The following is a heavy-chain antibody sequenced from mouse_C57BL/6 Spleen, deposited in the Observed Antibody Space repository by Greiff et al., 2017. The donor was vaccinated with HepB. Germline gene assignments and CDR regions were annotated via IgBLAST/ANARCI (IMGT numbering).Heavy chain of an antibody. CDR1: GFTFSDAW. CDR3: TRGATVVADYFDY. D-gene: IGHD1-1*01. Sequence: EVKVEESGGGLVQPGGSMKLSCAASGFTFSDAWMDWVRQSPEKGLEWVAEIRNKANNHATYYAESVKGRFTISRDDSKSSVYLQMNSLRAEDTGIYYCTRGATVVADYFDYWGQGTTLTVSS. J-gene: IGHJ2*01. V-gene: IGHV6-6*01. CDR2: IRNKANNHAT.